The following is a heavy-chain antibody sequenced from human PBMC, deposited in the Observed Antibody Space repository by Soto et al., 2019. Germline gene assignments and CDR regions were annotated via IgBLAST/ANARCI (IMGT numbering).Heavy chain of an antibody. CDR1: GGSISSSSYY. CDR3: ARLNPGLVVSGGYYYYYYYMDV. CDR2: IYYSGST. V-gene: IGHV4-39*01. D-gene: IGHD2-15*01. J-gene: IGHJ6*03. Sequence: TLSLTCTVSGGSISSSSYYWGWIRQPPGKGLEWIGSIYYSGSTYYNPSLKSRVTISVDTSKNQFSLKLSSVTAADTAVYYCARLNPGLVVSGGYYYYYYYMDVWGKGTTVTVSS.